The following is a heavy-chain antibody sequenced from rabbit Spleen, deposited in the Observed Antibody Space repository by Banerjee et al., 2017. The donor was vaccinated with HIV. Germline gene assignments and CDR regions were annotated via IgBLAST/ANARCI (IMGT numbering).Heavy chain of an antibody. D-gene: IGHD4-1*01. CDR3: ARDLAGVIGWNFYL. CDR1: GVSFSSSSY. Sequence: QSLEESGGDLVKPGASLTLTCTASGVSFSSSSYMCWVRQAPGKGLEWIACIDTGSSGFTYFATWAKGRFTCSKTSSTTVTLQLNSLTAADTATYFCARDLAGVIGWNFYLWGQGTLVTVS. J-gene: IGHJ4*01. CDR2: IDTGSSGFT. V-gene: IGHV1S40*01.